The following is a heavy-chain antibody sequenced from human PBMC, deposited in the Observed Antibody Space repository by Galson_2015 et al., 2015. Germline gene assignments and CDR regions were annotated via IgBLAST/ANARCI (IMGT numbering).Heavy chain of an antibody. J-gene: IGHJ5*02. CDR3: AKYRDTCGTSCQRWFDP. Sequence: SLRLSCAASGFAFSSYAMNWVRQAPGKGLEWVSTIGTDKSTYYADSVKGRFTISRDNSKNTLYLQMNSLRAEDTALYYCAKYRDTCGTSCQRWFDPWGQGTRVTVSS. CDR1: GFAFSSYA. D-gene: IGHD2-2*01. CDR2: IGTDKST. V-gene: IGHV3-23*01.